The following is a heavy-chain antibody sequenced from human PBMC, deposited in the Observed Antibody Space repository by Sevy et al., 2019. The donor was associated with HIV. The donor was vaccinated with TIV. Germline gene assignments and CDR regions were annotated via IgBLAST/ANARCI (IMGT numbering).Heavy chain of an antibody. V-gene: IGHV3-21*01. CDR3: ARAVLEISTWRSDY. J-gene: IGHJ4*02. CDR1: GFTFSSYR. CDR2: ISSTSAYI. Sequence: GGSLRLSCAASGFTFSSYRMTWVRQAPGQGLEWVSCISSTSAYINYADSVKGRFTISRDNAKNLLYLQMDSLRAEDTAVYYCARAVLEISTWRSDYWGQGTLVTVSS. D-gene: IGHD1-1*01.